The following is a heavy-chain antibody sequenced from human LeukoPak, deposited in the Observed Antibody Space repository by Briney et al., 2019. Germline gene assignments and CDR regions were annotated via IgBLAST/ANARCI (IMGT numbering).Heavy chain of an antibody. CDR3: AKQSYARSLGE. Sequence: GGSLRLSCATSGFPFSDFSMTWVRQAPGKGLEWISTTNSGGTTTYYAESVKGRFTISRDNFRNALYLQMSSLRVEDTAIYYCAKQSYARSLGEGGPGTLVTVSS. CDR1: GFPFSDFS. D-gene: IGHD3-10*02. J-gene: IGHJ4*02. CDR2: TNSGGTTT. V-gene: IGHV3-23*01.